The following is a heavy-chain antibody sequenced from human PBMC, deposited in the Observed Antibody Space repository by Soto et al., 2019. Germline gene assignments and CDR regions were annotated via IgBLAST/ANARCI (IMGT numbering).Heavy chain of an antibody. Sequence: ASVKVSCKASGYTFTSYGISWVRQAPGQGLEWMGWISAYNGNTNYAQKLQGRVTMTTDTSTSTAYMELRSLRSDDTAVYYCAREDIVVVPAAKAYYYYYYMDVWGKGTTVTVSS. CDR1: GYTFTSYG. D-gene: IGHD2-2*01. CDR3: AREDIVVVPAAKAYYYYYYMDV. CDR2: ISAYNGNT. V-gene: IGHV1-18*01. J-gene: IGHJ6*03.